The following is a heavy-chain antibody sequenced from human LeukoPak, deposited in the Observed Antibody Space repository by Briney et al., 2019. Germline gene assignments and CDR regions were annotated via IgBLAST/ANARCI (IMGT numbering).Heavy chain of an antibody. CDR2: IYYSGST. Sequence: SETLSLTCTVSGGSISSGDYSWSWIRQPPGKGLEWIGYIYYSGSTYYNPSLKSRVTISVDTSKNQFSLKLSSVTAADTAVYYCASIVVVVAATYFDYWGQGTLVTVSS. D-gene: IGHD2-15*01. CDR1: GGSISSGDYS. CDR3: ASIVVVVAATYFDY. J-gene: IGHJ4*02. V-gene: IGHV4-30-4*01.